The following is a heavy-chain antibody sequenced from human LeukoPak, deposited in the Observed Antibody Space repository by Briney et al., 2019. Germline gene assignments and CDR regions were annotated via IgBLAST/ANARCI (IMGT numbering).Heavy chain of an antibody. CDR3: ARGHGGYSGYVPDY. J-gene: IGHJ4*02. Sequence: GGSLRLSCAASGFTFSSYWMHWVRQAPGKGLVWVSRINSDGSSTSYADSVKGRFTISRDNAKNTLYLQMNSLRAEDTAVYYRARGHGGYSGYVPDYWGQGTLVTVSS. D-gene: IGHD5-12*01. V-gene: IGHV3-74*01. CDR2: INSDGSST. CDR1: GFTFSSYW.